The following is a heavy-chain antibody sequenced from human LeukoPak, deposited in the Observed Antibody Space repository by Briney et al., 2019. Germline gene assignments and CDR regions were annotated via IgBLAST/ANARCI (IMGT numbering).Heavy chain of an antibody. V-gene: IGHV3-33*01. D-gene: IGHD4-17*01. CDR2: IWYDGSKK. Sequence: PGRSLRLSCAASGFTLSSYGMHWVRQAPGKGLEWVALIWYDGSKKFYTDSVKGRFTISRDNSKNTLYLQMNSLRAEDTAVYYCARDEAVMTTVLSDAFDIWGQGTMVTVSS. CDR1: GFTLSSYG. J-gene: IGHJ3*02. CDR3: ARDEAVMTTVLSDAFDI.